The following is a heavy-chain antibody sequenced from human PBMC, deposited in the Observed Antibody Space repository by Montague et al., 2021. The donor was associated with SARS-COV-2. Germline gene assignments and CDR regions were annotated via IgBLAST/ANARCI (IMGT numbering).Heavy chain of an antibody. CDR1: DDSISSSSYY. J-gene: IGHJ4*02. CDR3: ARFTSTGSGSYYIFDY. CDR2: IYYSGST. V-gene: IGHV4-39*07. Sequence: SETLSLTCTVSDDSISSSSYYWAWLRQPPGKGLEWIGSIYYSGSTYYNPSLKSRVTISVDKSKNQFSLKLSSVTAADTAVYYCARFTSTGSGSYYIFDYWGQGTLVTVSS. D-gene: IGHD1-26*01.